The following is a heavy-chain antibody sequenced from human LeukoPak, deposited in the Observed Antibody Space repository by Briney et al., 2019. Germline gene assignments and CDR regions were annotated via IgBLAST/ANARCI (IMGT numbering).Heavy chain of an antibody. CDR1: GYTFTSYG. Sequence: ASVKVSCKASGYTFTSYGISWARQAPGQGLEWMGWISAYNGNTNYAQKLQGRVTITADESTSTAYMELSSLRSEDTAVYYCARQRITMVRGVIGVLYYYYGMDVWGQGTTVTVSS. CDR2: ISAYNGNT. CDR3: ARQRITMVRGVIGVLYYYYGMDV. J-gene: IGHJ6*02. D-gene: IGHD3-10*01. V-gene: IGHV1-18*01.